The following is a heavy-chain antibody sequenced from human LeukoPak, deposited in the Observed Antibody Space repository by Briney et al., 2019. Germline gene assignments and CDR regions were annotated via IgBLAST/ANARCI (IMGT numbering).Heavy chain of an antibody. D-gene: IGHD2-2*01. Sequence: GGSLRLSCVASGFTFDDFDMHWVRQAPGKGLEWVSLISWNSKTIAYADSVRGRFTISRDNAKNSLHLEMNSLRPEDTAFYYCAKEHGVVGHFDSWGRGTLVTVSS. CDR1: GFTFDDFD. V-gene: IGHV3-9*01. J-gene: IGHJ4*02. CDR2: ISWNSKTI. CDR3: AKEHGVVGHFDS.